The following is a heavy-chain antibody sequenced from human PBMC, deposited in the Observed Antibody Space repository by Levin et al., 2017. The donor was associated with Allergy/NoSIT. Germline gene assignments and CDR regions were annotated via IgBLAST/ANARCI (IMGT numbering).Heavy chain of an antibody. CDR1: GFTVSSNY. CDR2: IYGGGST. V-gene: IGHV3-53*01. D-gene: IGHD3-10*02. J-gene: IGHJ4*02. CDR3: ASEIPRGSPDNYVPL. Sequence: HPGGSLRLSCAVSGFTVSSNYMSWVRQAPGKGPEWVSVIYGGGSTYYADPVRGRFTISRDDSGNTLSLQMNRLRVEDTAVYYCASEIPRGSPDNYVPLWGRGTLVTVSS.